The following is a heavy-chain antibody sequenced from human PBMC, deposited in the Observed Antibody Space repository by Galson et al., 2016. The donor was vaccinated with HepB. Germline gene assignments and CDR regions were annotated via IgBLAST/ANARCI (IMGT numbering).Heavy chain of an antibody. Sequence: SLRLSCAASGFTLSTHWMHWVRQAPGKGLVWVSCINSDGTSTTYADAVKGRFTISRDNAKNTLSLQMNSLRAEDTAVYYCTRTYSDILTGTSDNYGMDVWGQGTTVTVSS. CDR2: INSDGTST. CDR3: TRTYSDILTGTSDNYGMDV. J-gene: IGHJ6*02. V-gene: IGHV3-74*01. CDR1: GFTLSTHW. D-gene: IGHD3-9*01.